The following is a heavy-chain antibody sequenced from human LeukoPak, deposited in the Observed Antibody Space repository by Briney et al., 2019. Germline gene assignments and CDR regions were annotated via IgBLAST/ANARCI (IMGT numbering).Heavy chain of an antibody. J-gene: IGHJ4*02. D-gene: IGHD6-13*01. V-gene: IGHV3-23*01. Sequence: ETLSLTCTVSGGSISSSSYYWGWIRQPPGKGLEWVSAISGSGGSTYYADSVKGRFTISRDNSKNTLYLQMNSLRAEDTAVYYCAKDVGSYSSSWYGGWGQGTLVTVSS. CDR2: ISGSGGST. CDR3: AKDVGSYSSSWYGG. CDR1: GGSISSSSYY.